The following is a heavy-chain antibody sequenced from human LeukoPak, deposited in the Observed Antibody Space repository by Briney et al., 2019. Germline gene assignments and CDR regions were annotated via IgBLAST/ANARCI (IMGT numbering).Heavy chain of an antibody. CDR2: ISGSDGRT. Sequence: GGSLRLSCAASGFSFSGYAMSWVRQAPGKGLEWVAVISGSDGRTNYADSVKGRFTISRDNSRNTLYLQMNSLRAEDTAVYYCAKQGTVGATTRSWFDPWGQGTLVTVSS. CDR1: GFSFSGYA. V-gene: IGHV3-23*01. J-gene: IGHJ5*02. CDR3: AKQGTVGATTRSWFDP. D-gene: IGHD1-26*01.